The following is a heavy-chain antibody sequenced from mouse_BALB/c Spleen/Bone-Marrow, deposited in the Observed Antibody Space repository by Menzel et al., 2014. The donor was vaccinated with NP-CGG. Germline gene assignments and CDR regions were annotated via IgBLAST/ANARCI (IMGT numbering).Heavy chain of an antibody. CDR1: GFSLTSYD. D-gene: IGHD2-4*01. V-gene: IGHV2-9-2*01. CDR3: IRDRTYYYEYDDVYAMDY. J-gene: IGHJ4*01. CDR2: IWTGGGT. Sequence: VQLQQSGPGLVAPSQSLSTTCTVSGFSLTSYDISWIRQTLGKGLEWLGAIWTGGGTNYNSAFMSRLSISKDNSKSQVFLKMNSLQTDDTAIYCCIRDRTYYYEYDDVYAMDYWGQGTPVTVSS.